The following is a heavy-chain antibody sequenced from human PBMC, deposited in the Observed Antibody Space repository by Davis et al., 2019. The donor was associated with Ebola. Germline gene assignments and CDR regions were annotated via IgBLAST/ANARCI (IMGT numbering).Heavy chain of an antibody. V-gene: IGHV4-34*01. CDR3: ARDRVRGVRGGNWFDP. CDR2: INHSGST. Sequence: PSETLSLTCAVYGGSFSGYYWSWIRQPPGKGLEWIGEINHSGSTNYNPSLKSRVTISVDTSKNQFSLKLSSVTAADTAVYYCARDRVRGVRGGNWFDPWGQGTLVTVSS. D-gene: IGHD3-10*01. CDR1: GGSFSGYY. J-gene: IGHJ5*02.